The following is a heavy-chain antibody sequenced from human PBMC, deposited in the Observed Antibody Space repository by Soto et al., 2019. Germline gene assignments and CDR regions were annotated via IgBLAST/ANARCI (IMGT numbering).Heavy chain of an antibody. CDR2: ISAYNGNT. J-gene: IGHJ4*02. CDR3: ARDLRELGYCSGGSCAGDY. Sequence: QVQLVQSGAEVKKPGASVKVSCKASGYTFTSYGISWVRQAPGQGLEWMGWISAYNGNTNYAQKLQGRVTMTTDTSTRTAYMEMRSLRSDDTAVYYCARDLRELGYCSGGSCAGDYWGQGTLVTGSS. D-gene: IGHD2-15*01. V-gene: IGHV1-18*01. CDR1: GYTFTSYG.